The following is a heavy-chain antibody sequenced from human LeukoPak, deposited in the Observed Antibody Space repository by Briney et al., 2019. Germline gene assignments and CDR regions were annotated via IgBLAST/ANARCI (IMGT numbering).Heavy chain of an antibody. D-gene: IGHD6-13*01. Sequence: GGSLRLSCAASGFTFSSYAMSWVRQAPGKGLEWVSAISGSGGSTYYADSVKGRFTISRDNAKNSLDLQMNSLKAEDTAVYYCATPAAGPGAEYSQYWGQGTLVIVSS. CDR2: ISGSGGST. J-gene: IGHJ1*01. CDR1: GFTFSSYA. CDR3: ATPAAGPGAEYSQY. V-gene: IGHV3-23*01.